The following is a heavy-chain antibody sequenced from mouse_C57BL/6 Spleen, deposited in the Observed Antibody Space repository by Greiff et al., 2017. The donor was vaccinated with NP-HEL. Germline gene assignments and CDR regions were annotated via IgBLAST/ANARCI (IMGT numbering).Heavy chain of an antibody. CDR2: IYPGDGDT. CDR1: GYAFSSSW. Sequence: VQLQQSGPELVKPGASVKISCKASGYAFSSSWMNWVKQRPGKGLEWIGRIYPGDGDTNYNGKFKGKATLTADKSSSTAYMQLSSLTSEDSAVYFGARDPQATNYYAMDYWGQGTSVTVSS. D-gene: IGHD3-2*02. CDR3: ARDPQATNYYAMDY. J-gene: IGHJ4*01. V-gene: IGHV1-82*01.